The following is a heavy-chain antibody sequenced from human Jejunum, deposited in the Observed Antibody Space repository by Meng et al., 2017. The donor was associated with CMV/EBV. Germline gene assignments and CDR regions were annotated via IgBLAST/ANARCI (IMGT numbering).Heavy chain of an antibody. CDR3: ARMVTDFHDAFDI. D-gene: IGHD2-21*02. V-gene: IGHV3-48*03. CDR1: GFTFTNYE. CDR2: ISSSSAAI. Sequence: SGFTFTNYEMNWVRHAPGRRLEWVSYISSSSAAIYYAHSVKGRFTIFRNNAENSLYLQMNSLRPEDTATYYCARMVTDFHDAFDIWGQGTLVTVSS. J-gene: IGHJ3*02.